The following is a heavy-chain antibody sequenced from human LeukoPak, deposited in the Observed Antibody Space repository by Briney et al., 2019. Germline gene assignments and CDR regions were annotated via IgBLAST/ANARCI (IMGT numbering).Heavy chain of an antibody. J-gene: IGHJ4*02. Sequence: GGSLRLSCAASGFTFSSYAMHWVRQAPGKGLEWVAVISYDGSNKYYADSVKGRFTISRDNSKNTLYLQMNSLRAEDTAVYYCARGYSSSSSSYFDYWGQGTLVTVSS. CDR1: GFTFSSYA. V-gene: IGHV3-30-3*01. CDR3: ARGYSSSSSSYFDY. D-gene: IGHD6-6*01. CDR2: ISYDGSNK.